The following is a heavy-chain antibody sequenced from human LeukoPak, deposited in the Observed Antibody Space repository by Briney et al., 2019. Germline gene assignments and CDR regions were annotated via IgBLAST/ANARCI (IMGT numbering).Heavy chain of an antibody. CDR3: ARVALATTIDY. Sequence: SETLSLTCTVSGGSISSSSYYWGWIRQPLGKGLEWIGSIYHSGSTYYNPSLKSRVTISVDTSKNQFSLKLSSVTAADTAVYYCARVALATTIDYWGQGTLVTVSS. V-gene: IGHV4-39*07. CDR2: IYHSGST. D-gene: IGHD5-24*01. CDR1: GGSISSSSYY. J-gene: IGHJ4*02.